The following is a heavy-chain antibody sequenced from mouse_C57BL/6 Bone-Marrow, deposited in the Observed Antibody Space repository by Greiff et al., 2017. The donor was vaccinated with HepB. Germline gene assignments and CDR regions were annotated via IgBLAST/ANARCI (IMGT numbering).Heavy chain of an antibody. Sequence: VQLQQPGAELVKPGASVKLSCKASGYTFTSYWMQWVKQRLGQGLEWIGEIDPSDSYTNYNQKFKGKATLTVDTSSSTAYMQLSSLTSEDSAVYYCASWDFDYWGQGTTLTVSS. D-gene: IGHD4-1*01. J-gene: IGHJ2*01. V-gene: IGHV1-50*01. CDR1: GYTFTSYW. CDR3: ASWDFDY. CDR2: IDPSDSYT.